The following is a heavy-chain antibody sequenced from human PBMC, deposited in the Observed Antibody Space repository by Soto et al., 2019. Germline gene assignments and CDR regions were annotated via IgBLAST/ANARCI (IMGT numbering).Heavy chain of an antibody. CDR1: GGTFSSYA. D-gene: IGHD3-22*01. J-gene: IGHJ5*02. Sequence: QVQLVQSGAEVKKPGSSVKVSCKASGGTFSSYAISWVRQAPGQGLEWMGGIIPIFGTANYAQKFQGRVTITADESTSTAYMELSSLRSEDTAVYYCAREGVYYYDSSGYPNWFDPWGQGTLVTVSS. CDR2: IIPIFGTA. V-gene: IGHV1-69*12. CDR3: AREGVYYYDSSGYPNWFDP.